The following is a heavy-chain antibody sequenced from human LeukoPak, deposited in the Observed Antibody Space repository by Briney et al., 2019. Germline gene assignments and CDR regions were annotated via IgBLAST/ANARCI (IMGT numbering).Heavy chain of an antibody. J-gene: IGHJ4*02. D-gene: IGHD4-17*01. CDR1: GFTFSSYW. CDR2: INSDGCST. V-gene: IGHV3-74*01. Sequence: GGSLRLSCAASGFTFSSYWMHWVRHAPGKGLVWVSRINSDGCSTSYADSVKGRFTISRDNARNTLYLQMNSLRAEDTAVYYCARTSRDHYGDYVPFDYWGQGTLVTVSS. CDR3: ARTSRDHYGDYVPFDY.